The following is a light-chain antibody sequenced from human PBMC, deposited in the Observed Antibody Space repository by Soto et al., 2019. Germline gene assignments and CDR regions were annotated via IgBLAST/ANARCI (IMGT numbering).Light chain of an antibody. CDR2: GTS. CDR1: QSDSSKY. V-gene: IGKV3-20*01. Sequence: EIVLTQSPGTLSLSPGERATLSCRASQSDSSKYLAWYQQKPGQAPRVLIYGTSIRASGVPERFSGGGSGTDFTLTITRLEPEDFAVYYCQQYGSSLFTFGPGTKVDIK. CDR3: QQYGSSLFT. J-gene: IGKJ3*01.